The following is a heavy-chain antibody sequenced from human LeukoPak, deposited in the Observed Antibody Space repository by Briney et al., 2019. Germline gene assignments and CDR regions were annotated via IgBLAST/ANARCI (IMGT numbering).Heavy chain of an antibody. CDR1: GYXFTGXY. D-gene: IGHD3-22*01. V-gene: IGHV1-2*02. CDR3: ARAYDNNDYFDY. CDR2: INPNSGGT. J-gene: IGHJ4*02. Sequence: GASVKVSCKASGYXFTGXYXHWVXXAPXQXXEWMGWINPNSGGTSYAQKFQGRVTMTRDTSISTAYMELTRLRFDDTAVYYCARAYDNNDYFDYWGQGTLVTVSS.